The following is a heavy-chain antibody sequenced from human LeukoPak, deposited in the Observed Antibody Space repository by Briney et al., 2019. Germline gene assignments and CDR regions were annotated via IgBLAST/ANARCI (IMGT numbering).Heavy chain of an antibody. CDR2: IYYSGST. Sequence: SETLSLTCTASGGSISSYYWSWIRQPPGKGLEWIGYIYYSGSTNYNPSLKSRVTISVDTSKNQFSLKLSSVTAADTAVYYCARGYSYAAHDYWGQGTLVTVSS. D-gene: IGHD5-18*01. V-gene: IGHV4-59*01. J-gene: IGHJ4*02. CDR1: GGSISSYY. CDR3: ARGYSYAAHDY.